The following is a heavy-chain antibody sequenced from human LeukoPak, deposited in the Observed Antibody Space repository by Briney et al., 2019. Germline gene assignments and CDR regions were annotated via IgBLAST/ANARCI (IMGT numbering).Heavy chain of an antibody. CDR2: IYYSGNT. CDR3: ARAPGPFHPFDY. Sequence: SQTLSLTCTVSGGSISSGGYYWSWIRQHPGKGLEWIGYIYYSGNTYYNPSLKSRVTISVDTSKNQFSLKLSSVTAADTAVYYCARAPGPFHPFDYWGQGTLVTVSS. J-gene: IGHJ4*02. D-gene: IGHD3-3*02. CDR1: GGSISSGGYY. V-gene: IGHV4-31*03.